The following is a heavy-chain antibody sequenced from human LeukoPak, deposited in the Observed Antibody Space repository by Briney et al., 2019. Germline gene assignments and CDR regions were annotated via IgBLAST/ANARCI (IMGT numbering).Heavy chain of an antibody. V-gene: IGHV3-74*01. CDR2: ISSDGSST. CDR1: GFTFSSYS. Sequence: AGGSLRLSCAASGFTFSSYSMNWVRHAPGKGLVWVSRISSDGSSTTYADSVKGRFTISRDNAKNTLYLQMNRLRAEDTAVYYCGRGGKVEQLVLARWGQGSLVTVSS. D-gene: IGHD6-13*01. CDR3: GRGGKVEQLVLAR. J-gene: IGHJ4*02.